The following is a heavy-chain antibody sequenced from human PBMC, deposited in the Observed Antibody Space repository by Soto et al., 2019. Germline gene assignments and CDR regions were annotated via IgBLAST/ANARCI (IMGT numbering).Heavy chain of an antibody. CDR3: ARLHDYGDYFNV. J-gene: IGHJ3*01. D-gene: IGHD4-17*01. V-gene: IGHV4-59*08. CDR1: GGSISSYY. CDR2: IYYSGST. Sequence: SETLSLTCTVSGGSISSYYWSWIRQPPGKGLEWIGYIYYSGSTNYNPSLKSRVTISVDTSKNQFSLKLSSVTAADTAVYYCARLHDYGDYFNVWGQGTMVTVSS.